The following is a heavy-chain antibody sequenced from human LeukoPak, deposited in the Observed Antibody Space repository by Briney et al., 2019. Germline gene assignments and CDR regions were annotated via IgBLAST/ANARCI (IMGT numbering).Heavy chain of an antibody. CDR1: GGTFSSYA. V-gene: IGHV1-69*13. J-gene: IGHJ4*02. D-gene: IGHD3-16*02. Sequence: GASVTVSCKASGGTFSSYAISWVRQAPGQGLEWMGGIIPIFGSANYARKFQGRVTITADESTSTAYMELSSLRSEDTAVYYCAREHSLLFDYWGQGTLVTVSS. CDR2: IIPIFGSA. CDR3: AREHSLLFDY.